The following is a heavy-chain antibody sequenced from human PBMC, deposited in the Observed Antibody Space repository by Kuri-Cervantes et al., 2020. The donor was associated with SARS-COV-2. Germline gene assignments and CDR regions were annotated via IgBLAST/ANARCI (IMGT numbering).Heavy chain of an antibody. CDR1: GGSFNDYS. V-gene: IGHV4-34*01. J-gene: IGHJ5*02. CDR2: INHSGRT. Sequence: SETLSLTCAVYGGSFNDYSWSWIRQPPGKGLEWIGEINHSGRTNYNPSLKSRVTISVDTSKNQFSLKLTSVTAADTAVYYCARLGGYRSGYNWFDPWGQGTLVTVSS. D-gene: IGHD5-18*01. CDR3: ARLGGYRSGYNWFDP.